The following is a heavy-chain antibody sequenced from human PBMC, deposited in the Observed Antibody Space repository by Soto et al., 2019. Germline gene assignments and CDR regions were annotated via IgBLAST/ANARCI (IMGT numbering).Heavy chain of an antibody. V-gene: IGHV1-18*01. J-gene: IGHJ5*02. CDR2: ISPYNGNT. CDR1: GYTFTSYS. Sequence: QVQLVQSGAEVKKPGASVKVSCKASGYTFTSYSISWVRQAPGQGLEWMGWISPYNGNTNYAQEFQGRVTMTTDTSTSTAYLDLRSLRSDDTAVYYCARDVDDFWSGYYTPTSRYNWFDPWGQGTLVTVSS. CDR3: ARDVDDFWSGYYTPTSRYNWFDP. D-gene: IGHD3-3*01.